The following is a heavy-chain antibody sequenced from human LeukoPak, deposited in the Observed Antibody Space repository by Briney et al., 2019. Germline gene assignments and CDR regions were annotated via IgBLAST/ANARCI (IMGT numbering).Heavy chain of an antibody. J-gene: IGHJ4*02. CDR3: AKGHYYGSGSLDY. D-gene: IGHD3-10*01. Sequence: GGSLTLSCAASGFTFSSYGMSWVRQAPGKGLELVSAIGGRDGSTYYADSAKGRFTISRDNSKNTLYVQMNSLRAEDTAVYYCAKGHYYGSGSLDYWGQGTLVTVSS. V-gene: IGHV3-23*01. CDR2: IGGRDGST. CDR1: GFTFSSYG.